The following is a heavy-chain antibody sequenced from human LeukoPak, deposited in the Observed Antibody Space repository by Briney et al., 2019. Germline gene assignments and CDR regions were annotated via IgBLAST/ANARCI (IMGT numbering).Heavy chain of an antibody. Sequence: SETLSLTCAVSGYSISRGYFWGWIRQPPGKGLEWIGSIYHSGSTYYNPSLKSRVTISVDKSKNQFSLKMSSVTAADTAVYYCATRVDYGDYGGFDCWGQGTLVTVSS. J-gene: IGHJ4*02. CDR3: ATRVDYGDYGGFDC. CDR2: IYHSGST. CDR1: GYSISRGYF. D-gene: IGHD4-17*01. V-gene: IGHV4-38-2*01.